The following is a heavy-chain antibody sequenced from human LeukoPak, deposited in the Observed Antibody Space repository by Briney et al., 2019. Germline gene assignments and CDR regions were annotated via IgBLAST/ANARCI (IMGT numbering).Heavy chain of an antibody. V-gene: IGHV1-69*01. CDR3: ARVGWPEGGSYYYYYYMDV. D-gene: IGHD1-14*01. CDR1: GGTFSSYA. CDR2: IIPIFGTA. J-gene: IGHJ6*03. Sequence: SVKVSCKASGGTFSSYAISWVRQAPGQGLEWMGGIIPIFGTANYAQKFQGRVTITADESTSTAYMELSSLRSEDTAVYYCARVGWPEGGSYYYYYYMDVWGKGTTVTVSS.